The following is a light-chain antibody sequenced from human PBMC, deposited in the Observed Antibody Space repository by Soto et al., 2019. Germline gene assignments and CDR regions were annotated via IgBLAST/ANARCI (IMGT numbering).Light chain of an antibody. J-gene: IGLJ1*01. Sequence: ALTQPASVSASPGQSITISCTGTSSDVGTYDDVSWYRQHPGKGPKLLIYEVTNRPSGVSNRFSGSKSGNTASLTISGLQAEDEADYYCSSYTISSTYVFGSGTKVTVL. CDR3: SSYTISSTYV. V-gene: IGLV2-14*01. CDR1: SSDVGTYDD. CDR2: EVT.